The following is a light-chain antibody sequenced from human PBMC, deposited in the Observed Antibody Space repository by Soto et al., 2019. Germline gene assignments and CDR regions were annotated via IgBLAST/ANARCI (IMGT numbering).Light chain of an antibody. Sequence: QSALTQSRSVSGSPGQSVTISCTGTSSDVGGYKYVSWYQQHPGKDPKLMIYDVSKRPSGVPDRFSGSKSGNTASLTISGLQAEDEADYYCCSYAGSYTGVFGGGTKVTVL. V-gene: IGLV2-11*01. J-gene: IGLJ3*02. CDR3: CSYAGSYTGV. CDR1: SSDVGGYKY. CDR2: DVS.